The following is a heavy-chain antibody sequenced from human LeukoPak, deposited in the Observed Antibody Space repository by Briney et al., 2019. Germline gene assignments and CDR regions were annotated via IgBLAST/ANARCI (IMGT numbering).Heavy chain of an antibody. D-gene: IGHD4-23*01. Sequence: GGSLRLYCAASGFTFDDYGLSWVRQATGTGLEGVSGINRSGGSTGYADSVKGRFTISSDNAKNSLYLQMNSLRAEDTAVYYCARVVEDGGNGPVPIDDAFDIWGQGTMVTVSS. CDR1: GFTFDDYG. J-gene: IGHJ3*02. V-gene: IGHV3-20*04. CDR2: INRSGGST. CDR3: ARVVEDGGNGPVPIDDAFDI.